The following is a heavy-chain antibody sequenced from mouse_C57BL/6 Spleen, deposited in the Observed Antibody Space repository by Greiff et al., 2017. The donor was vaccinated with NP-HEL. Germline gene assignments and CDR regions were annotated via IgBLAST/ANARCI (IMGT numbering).Heavy chain of an antibody. Sequence: QVQLQQPGPELVKPGASVQLSCKASGYTFTSYWMHWVKQRPGQGLEWIGMIHPNSGSTNYNEKFKSKATLTVDKSSSTAYLQLSRLTSEDSAVYDCARGGAIVRTGFADWGQGTLVTVSA. J-gene: IGHJ3*01. CDR1: GYTFTSYW. D-gene: IGHD3-1*01. CDR3: ARGGAIVRTGFAD. V-gene: IGHV1-64*01. CDR2: IHPNSGST.